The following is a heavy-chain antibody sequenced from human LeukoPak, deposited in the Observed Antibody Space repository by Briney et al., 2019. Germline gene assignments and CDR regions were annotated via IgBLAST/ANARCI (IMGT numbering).Heavy chain of an antibody. CDR3: ASLRPTYYYDSSGYTFDY. Sequence: SETLSLTCTVSGGSISSYYWSWIRQPPGKGLEGIGYIYYSGSTNYNPSLKSRVTISVDTSKNQFSLKLSSVTAADTAVYYCASLRPTYYYDSSGYTFDYWGQGTLVTVSS. D-gene: IGHD3-22*01. V-gene: IGHV4-59*08. J-gene: IGHJ4*02. CDR2: IYYSGST. CDR1: GGSISSYY.